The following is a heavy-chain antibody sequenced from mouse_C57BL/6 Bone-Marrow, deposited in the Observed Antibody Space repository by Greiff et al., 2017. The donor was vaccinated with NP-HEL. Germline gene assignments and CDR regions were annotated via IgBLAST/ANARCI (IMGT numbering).Heavy chain of an antibody. CDR1: GFNIKDDY. Sequence: VQLKESGAELVRPGASVKLSCTASGFNIKDDYMHWVKQRPEQGLEWIGWIDPENGDTEYASKFQGKATITADTSSNTAYLQLSSLTSEDTAVYYCTPITTVDYYAMDYWGQGTSVTVSS. V-gene: IGHV14-4*01. CDR2: IDPENGDT. J-gene: IGHJ4*01. CDR3: TPITTVDYYAMDY. D-gene: IGHD1-1*01.